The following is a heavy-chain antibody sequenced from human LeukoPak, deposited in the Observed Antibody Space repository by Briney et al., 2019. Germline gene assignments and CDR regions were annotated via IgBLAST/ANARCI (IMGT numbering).Heavy chain of an antibody. Sequence: PGGSLRLSCAASGFTFSSYSMNWVRQAPGKGLEWVSYTSSSSSTIYYADSVKGRFTNSRDNAKNSLYLQMNSLRAEDTAVYYCAISSGSYYGYFDYWGQGTLVTVSS. D-gene: IGHD3-10*01. CDR2: TSSSSSTI. CDR1: GFTFSSYS. CDR3: AISSGSYYGYFDY. V-gene: IGHV3-48*04. J-gene: IGHJ4*02.